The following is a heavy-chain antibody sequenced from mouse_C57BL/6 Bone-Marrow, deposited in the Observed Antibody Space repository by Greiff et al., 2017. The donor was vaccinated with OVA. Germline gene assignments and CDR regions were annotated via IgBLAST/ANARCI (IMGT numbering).Heavy chain of an antibody. V-gene: IGHV1-15*01. CDR1: GYTFTDYE. Sequence: VQLQQSGAELVRPGASVTLSCKASGYTFTDYEMHWVKQTPVHGLEWIGAIDPETGGTAYNQKFKGKAILTADKSSSTAYMELRSLTSEDSAVYYCTRRAYYYGSSYRDYWGQGTTLTVSS. CDR3: TRRAYYYGSSYRDY. J-gene: IGHJ2*01. CDR2: IDPETGGT. D-gene: IGHD1-1*01.